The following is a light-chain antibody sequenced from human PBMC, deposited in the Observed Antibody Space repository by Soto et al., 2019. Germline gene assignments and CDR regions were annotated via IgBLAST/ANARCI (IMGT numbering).Light chain of an antibody. CDR3: QQGRYWLVT. V-gene: IGKV3-11*01. Sequence: EIVLTQSPAILSMSPGERATLSCRASQSVSSYFAWYQQKPGQAPRLLIYDASNRATGVPARFSGSGSGTDFTLTISSLGREYFGVYYCQQGRYWLVTFGQGTKVEIK. CDR2: DAS. J-gene: IGKJ1*01. CDR1: QSVSSY.